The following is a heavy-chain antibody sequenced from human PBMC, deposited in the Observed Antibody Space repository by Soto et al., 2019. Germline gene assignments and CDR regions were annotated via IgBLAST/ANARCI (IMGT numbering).Heavy chain of an antibody. CDR1: GFTFSSYA. Sequence: EVQLLESGGGLVQPGGSLRLSCAASGFTFSSYAMSWVRQAPGKGLEWVSAISGSGGSTYYADYVKGRFTISRDNSKNTLFLQMNSLRAEETAIYYCAKDLLATVTPGVDYWGQGTLVTVSS. J-gene: IGHJ4*02. CDR2: ISGSGGST. CDR3: AKDLLATVTPGVDY. V-gene: IGHV3-23*01. D-gene: IGHD4-17*01.